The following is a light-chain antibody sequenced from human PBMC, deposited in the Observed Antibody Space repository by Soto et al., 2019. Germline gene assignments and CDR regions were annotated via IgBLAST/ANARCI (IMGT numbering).Light chain of an antibody. CDR1: SSDVGGYNY. CDR2: DVS. Sequence: QSVLTQPASVSGSPGQSITISCTGTSSDVGGYNYVSWYQQHPGKAPKLMIYDVSNRPSGVSYRFSGSKSGNTASLTISGLQAEDEADYYCSSYTTSRTRVFGTGTKVTVL. V-gene: IGLV2-14*01. J-gene: IGLJ1*01. CDR3: SSYTTSRTRV.